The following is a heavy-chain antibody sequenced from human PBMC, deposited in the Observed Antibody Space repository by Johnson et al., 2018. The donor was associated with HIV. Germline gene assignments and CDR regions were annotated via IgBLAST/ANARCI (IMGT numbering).Heavy chain of an antibody. J-gene: IGHJ3*02. CDR3: AREALPRGLQSSFGGAFDI. CDR2: IYSGGTT. D-gene: IGHD3-16*01. Sequence: VQLVESGGGLVQPGGSLRLSCAASGFTVSRHYMRWVRQAPGKGLEWVSVIYSGGTTYYADSVKGRFTISRDTSENTVHLQMNDLRAEDTAVYYCAREALPRGLQSSFGGAFDIWGQGTMVTVSS. V-gene: IGHV3-66*01. CDR1: GFTVSRHY.